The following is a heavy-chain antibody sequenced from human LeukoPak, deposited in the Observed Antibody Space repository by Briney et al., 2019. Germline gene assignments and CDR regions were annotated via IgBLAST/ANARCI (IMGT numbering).Heavy chain of an antibody. CDR3: ARVQGYCSTTSCYPHY. Sequence: ASVKVSCKASGYTLTNYALNWVRQAPGQGLEWMGWINTNTGNPTYAQGFTGRFVFSLDTSVNTAYLQISSLKAEDTAIYYCARVQGYCSTTSCYPHYWGQGTLVTVSS. V-gene: IGHV7-4-1*02. J-gene: IGHJ4*02. CDR2: INTNTGNP. CDR1: GYTLTNYA. D-gene: IGHD2-2*01.